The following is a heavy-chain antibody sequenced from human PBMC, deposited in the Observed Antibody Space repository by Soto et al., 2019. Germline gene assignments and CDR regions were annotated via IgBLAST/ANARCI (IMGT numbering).Heavy chain of an antibody. Sequence: SETLSLTCTVSGGSISSGGYYWSWIRHHPGNGLEWIGYIYYSGSTYYNPSLKSRVTISVDTSKNQFSLKLSSVTAADTAVYYCARDGGGSLLWPRPSYGMDVWGKGTTV. D-gene: IGHD3-10*01. J-gene: IGHJ6*04. CDR3: ARDGGGSLLWPRPSYGMDV. CDR1: GGSISSGGYY. CDR2: IYYSGST. V-gene: IGHV4-31*03.